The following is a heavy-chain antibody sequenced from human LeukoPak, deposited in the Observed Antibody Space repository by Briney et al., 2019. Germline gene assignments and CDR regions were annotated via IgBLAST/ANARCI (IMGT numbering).Heavy chain of an antibody. CDR1: GITFINAW. D-gene: IGHD4-17*01. CDR3: TTPLTTVTTLPFDS. V-gene: IGHV3-15*01. Sequence: GGSLRLSCAASGITFINAWMNWVRQAPGKGLEWVGRIKSRSDGGTTDYATPVKGRFTISRDDPKATVYLQMDSVKIEDTAVYYCTTPLTTVTTLPFDSWGKGTLVTVSS. J-gene: IGHJ4*02. CDR2: IKSRSDGGTT.